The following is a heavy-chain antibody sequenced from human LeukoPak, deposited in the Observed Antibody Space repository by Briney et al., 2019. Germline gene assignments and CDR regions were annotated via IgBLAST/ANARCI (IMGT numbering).Heavy chain of an antibody. CDR3: ARVRAPYYYGSGSYYVFDY. D-gene: IGHD3-10*01. CDR1: GFTFSTYG. Sequence: GGSLRLSCAASGFTFSTYGMYWVRQAPGKGLEWVATIWSDGSNKYYADSVKGRFTISRDNAKNSLYLQMNSLRAEDTAVYYCARVRAPYYYGSGSYYVFDYWGQGTLVTVSS. CDR2: IWSDGSNK. J-gene: IGHJ4*02. V-gene: IGHV3-33*01.